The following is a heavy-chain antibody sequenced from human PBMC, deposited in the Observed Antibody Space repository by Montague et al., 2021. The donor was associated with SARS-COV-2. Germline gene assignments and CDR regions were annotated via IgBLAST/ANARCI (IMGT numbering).Heavy chain of an antibody. V-gene: IGHV4-61*01. CDR2: MYYSGST. J-gene: IGHJ4*02. CDR1: GGPFSSTSFY. Sequence: SETLSLTCSVSGGPFSSTSFYWGWIRQSPGKGLEWIGYMYYSGSTNYNPSLKSRVTLSVDTSKNQFSLKLSSVTAADTAVYYCARDFDYWGQGTLVTVSS. CDR3: ARDFDY.